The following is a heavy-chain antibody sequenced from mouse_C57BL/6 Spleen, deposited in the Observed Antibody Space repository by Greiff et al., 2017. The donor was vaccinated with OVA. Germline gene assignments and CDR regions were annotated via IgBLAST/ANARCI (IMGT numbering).Heavy chain of an antibody. CDR3: ARTFTSVVAPYYFGY. Sequence: DVHLVESGGGLVKPGGSLKLSCAASGFTFSSYAMSWVRQTPEKRLEWVATISDGGSYTYYPDNVKGRVTISRDNAKTNLYLQMSHLKSEDTAMYYCARTFTSVVAPYYFGYWGQGTTLTVAS. V-gene: IGHV5-4*01. CDR1: GFTFSSYA. D-gene: IGHD1-1*01. J-gene: IGHJ2*01. CDR2: ISDGGSYT.